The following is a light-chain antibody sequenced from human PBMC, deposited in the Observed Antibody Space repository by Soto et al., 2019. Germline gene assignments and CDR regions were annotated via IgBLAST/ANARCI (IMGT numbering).Light chain of an antibody. CDR3: QQRTNWPFT. V-gene: IGKV3-11*01. Sequence: VLTQSPATLSLSPGERATLSCRASQSASSYLAWYQQKPGQAPRLLIYDTSNRATGIPARFSGSGSGTDFTLTISSLEPEDFAIYYCQQRTNWPFTFGGGTKVDIK. CDR1: QSASSY. CDR2: DTS. J-gene: IGKJ4*01.